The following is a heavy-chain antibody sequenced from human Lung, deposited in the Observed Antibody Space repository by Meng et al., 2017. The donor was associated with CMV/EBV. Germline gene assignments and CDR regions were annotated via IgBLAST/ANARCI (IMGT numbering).Heavy chain of an antibody. J-gene: IGHJ5*02. CDR3: ARVGFASLKNWFDP. V-gene: IGHV1-69*10. CDR2: IIPILGIA. CDR1: GGTFSSYA. Sequence: KASGGTFSSYASSCVRQAPGQGLEWMGGIIPILGIANYAQKFQGRVTITADKSTSTAYTELSSLRSEDTAVYYCARVGFASLKNWFDPWGQGTLVTVSS. D-gene: IGHD2-2*01.